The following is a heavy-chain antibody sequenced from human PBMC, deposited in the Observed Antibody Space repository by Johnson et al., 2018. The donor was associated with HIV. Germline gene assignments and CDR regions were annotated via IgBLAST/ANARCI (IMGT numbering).Heavy chain of an antibody. J-gene: IGHJ3*02. CDR2: ITSSGSSV. CDR1: GFIFSKYN. V-gene: IGHV3-11*04. D-gene: IGHD6-13*01. Sequence: QVQLVESGGDLVKPGGSLRLSCEVSGFIFSKYNMAWIRQAPGKGLECLSYITSSGSSVYYTDSVKGRFTISRDNSKNTLYLQMNSLRVEDTAVYYCARDPAAAALRAFDIWGQGTMVTVSS. CDR3: ARDPAAAALRAFDI.